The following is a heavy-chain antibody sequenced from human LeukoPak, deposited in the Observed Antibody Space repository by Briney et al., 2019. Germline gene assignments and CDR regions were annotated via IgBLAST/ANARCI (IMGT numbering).Heavy chain of an antibody. CDR1: GGSISSSY. V-gene: IGHV4-59*01. CDR2: IYYSGSN. D-gene: IGHD3-16*01. CDR3: ARARRYYDYVWGSSTDAFDI. J-gene: IGHJ3*02. Sequence: SETLSLTCTVSGGSISSSYWSWIQQPPGKGLEWLGYIYYSGSNNSNPSLKSRATIPVDTSQHQLSLMLSSVTAADTDVYYCARARRYYDYVWGSSTDAFDIWGQGTMVTVSS.